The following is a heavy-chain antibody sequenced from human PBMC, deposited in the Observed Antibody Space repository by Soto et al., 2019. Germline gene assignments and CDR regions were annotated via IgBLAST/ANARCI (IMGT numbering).Heavy chain of an antibody. V-gene: IGHV4-61*01. D-gene: IGHD3-3*01. CDR3: ARGWSSSWFDD. J-gene: IGHJ5*02. CDR1: GGSVSSGSDY. CDR2: VYYSGDT. Sequence: QVQLQESGPGLVKPSETLSLTCIVSGGSVSSGSDYWSWIRQPPGRALEWIGYVYYSGDTNYNPSLMSRLTISVDMSKNQFALKLRSVTAADTAVYYCARGWSSSWFDDWGQGTLVTVSS.